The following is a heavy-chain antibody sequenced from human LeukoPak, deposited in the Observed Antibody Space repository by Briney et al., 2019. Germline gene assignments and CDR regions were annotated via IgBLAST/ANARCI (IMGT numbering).Heavy chain of an antibody. CDR2: VYYSGTT. J-gene: IGHJ6*03. CDR1: GGSVSSSSSY. D-gene: IGHD1-7*01. Sequence: PSETLSLTCTVSGGSVSSSSSYWAWIRQPPGRGLEWIGSVYYSGTTYYNTSLESRVTLSEDTSRNRFSLMLSSVTAADTAVYYCVRQNSDYYYYYLDVWGEGTTVIVSS. CDR3: VRQNSDYYYYYLDV. V-gene: IGHV4-39*01.